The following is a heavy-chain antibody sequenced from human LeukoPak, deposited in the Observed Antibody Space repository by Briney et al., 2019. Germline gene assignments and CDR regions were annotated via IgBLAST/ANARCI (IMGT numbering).Heavy chain of an antibody. Sequence: SETLSLTCTVSGGSISSYYWSWIRQPPGKGLEWIGYIYYSGSTYYNPSLKSRVTISVDTSKNQFSLKLSSVTAADTAVYYCARGLNNRKSGRRFDVFEIWGQGTMVTVSS. V-gene: IGHV4-59*12. J-gene: IGHJ3*02. CDR1: GGSISSYY. CDR2: IYYSGST. CDR3: ARGLNNRKSGRRFDVFEI. D-gene: IGHD1-14*01.